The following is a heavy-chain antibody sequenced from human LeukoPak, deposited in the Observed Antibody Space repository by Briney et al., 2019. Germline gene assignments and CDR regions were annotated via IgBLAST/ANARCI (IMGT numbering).Heavy chain of an antibody. J-gene: IGHJ4*02. CDR3: ARSPRGGTVAGILNFDY. D-gene: IGHD6-19*01. Sequence: SETLSLTCTVSGGSVSSGSYYWSWIRQPPGKGLEWIGYIYYSGSTNYNPSLKSRVTISVDTSKNQFSLKLSSVTAADTAVYYCARSPRGGTVAGILNFDYWGQGTLVTVSS. V-gene: IGHV4-61*01. CDR2: IYYSGST. CDR1: GGSVSSGSYY.